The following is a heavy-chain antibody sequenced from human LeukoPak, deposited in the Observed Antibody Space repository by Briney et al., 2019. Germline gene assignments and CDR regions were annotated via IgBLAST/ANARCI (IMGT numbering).Heavy chain of an antibody. Sequence: PSETLSLTCTVSGGSISSYYWSWIRQPPGKGLEWIGYIYYTENTYYNPSLKSRVTISVDTSKNQFSLKLTSVTAADTAVYYCASHSGGYAYWGQGTLVTVSS. J-gene: IGHJ4*02. CDR1: GGSISSYY. CDR2: IYYTENT. CDR3: ASHSGGYAY. D-gene: IGHD5-12*01. V-gene: IGHV4-59*12.